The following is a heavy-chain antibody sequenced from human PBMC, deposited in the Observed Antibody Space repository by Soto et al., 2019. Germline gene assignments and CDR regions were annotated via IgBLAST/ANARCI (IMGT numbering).Heavy chain of an antibody. Sequence: NPGGSLRLSCAASGFTFSSYSMNWVRQAPGKGLEWVSSISSSSSYIYYADSVKGRFTISRDNAKNSLYLQMNSLRAEDTAVYYCARDLQYNWNDDYDYWGQGTLVTVSS. D-gene: IGHD1-1*01. CDR1: GFTFSSYS. J-gene: IGHJ4*02. V-gene: IGHV3-21*01. CDR3: ARDLQYNWNDDYDY. CDR2: ISSSSSYI.